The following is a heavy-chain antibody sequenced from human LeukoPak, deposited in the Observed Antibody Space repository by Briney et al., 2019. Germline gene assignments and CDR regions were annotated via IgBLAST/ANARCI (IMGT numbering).Heavy chain of an antibody. J-gene: IGHJ4*02. CDR2: ISGDGGST. Sequence: QPGGSLRLSCAASGFKFDDYAMHWVRQAPRKGPEWVTLISGDGGSTYYVDSVKGRFTISRDNSKNSLYLQMKSLRTEDTALYYCAKGRSQVTPIDYWGQGTLVTVSS. CDR1: GFKFDDYA. CDR3: AKGRSQVTPIDY. D-gene: IGHD4-11*01. V-gene: IGHV3-43*02.